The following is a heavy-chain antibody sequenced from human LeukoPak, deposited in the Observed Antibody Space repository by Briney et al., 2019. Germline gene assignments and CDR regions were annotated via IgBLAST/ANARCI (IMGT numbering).Heavy chain of an antibody. Sequence: PSETLSLTCAVSGGSSRSGDYFCSWIRQPPGKGLEWIGHIHYSGNTYYNPSLKSRASISVDTSNHQFSLKLSSVTAADTAVYYCARENNDYGGKKAFDYWGQGTLVTVSS. CDR2: IHYSGNT. D-gene: IGHD4-23*01. J-gene: IGHJ4*02. CDR1: GGSSRSGDYF. V-gene: IGHV4-30-4*01. CDR3: ARENNDYGGKKAFDY.